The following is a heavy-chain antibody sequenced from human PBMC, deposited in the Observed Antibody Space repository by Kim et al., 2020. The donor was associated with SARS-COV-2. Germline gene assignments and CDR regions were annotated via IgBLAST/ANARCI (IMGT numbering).Heavy chain of an antibody. CDR1: GFTFSSYA. D-gene: IGHD6-19*01. V-gene: IGHV3-30*04. CDR2: ISYDGSNK. CDR3: ARDLAVAGRGGFDY. J-gene: IGHJ4*02. Sequence: GGSLRLSCAASGFTFSSYAMHWVRQAPGKGLEWVAVISYDGSNKYYADSVKGRFTISRDNSKNTLYLQMNSLRAEDTAVYYCARDLAVAGRGGFDYWGQGSLVTVSS.